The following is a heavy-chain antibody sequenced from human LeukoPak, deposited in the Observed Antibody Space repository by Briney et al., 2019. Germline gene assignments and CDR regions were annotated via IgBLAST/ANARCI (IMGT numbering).Heavy chain of an antibody. V-gene: IGHV1-18*01. Sequence: ASVKVSCKASGGTFSRNAVSWVRQAPGQGLEWMGWITTYNANTNYAQELQGRVTMTTDTSTTTAYMELRSLRSDDTAVYYCARKTTAGGYNWFDPWGQGTLVTVSS. CDR3: ARKTTAGGYNWFDP. CDR2: ITTYNANT. CDR1: GGTFSRNA. J-gene: IGHJ5*02. D-gene: IGHD6-13*01.